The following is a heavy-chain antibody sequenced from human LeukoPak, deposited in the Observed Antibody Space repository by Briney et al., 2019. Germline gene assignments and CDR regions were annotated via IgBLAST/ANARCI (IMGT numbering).Heavy chain of an antibody. CDR1: GFPFTSGFTFSDYY. D-gene: IGHD2-8*02. CDR3: ARGGTGAFDY. Sequence: GGSLRLSCAASGFPFTSGFTFSDYYMSWIRQAPGKGLEWVSYISSTSAYTSYADFVKGRFTISRDNANNSLFLQMNGLRAEDTAIYYCARGGTGAFDYWGQGTLVTVSS. J-gene: IGHJ4*02. CDR2: ISSTSAYT. V-gene: IGHV3-11*06.